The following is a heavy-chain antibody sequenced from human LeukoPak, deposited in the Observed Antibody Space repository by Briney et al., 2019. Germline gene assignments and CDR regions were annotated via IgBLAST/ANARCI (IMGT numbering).Heavy chain of an antibody. V-gene: IGHV4-34*01. CDR2: INHSGST. D-gene: IGHD6-6*01. J-gene: IGHJ4*02. CDR1: GGSFSGYY. Sequence: SETLSLTCAVYGGSFSGYYWSWIRQPPGKGLEWIGEINHSGSTNYNPSLKSRVTISVDTSKNQFSLKLSSVTAADTAVYYCARRSSTFNYWGQGTLVTVSS. CDR3: ARRSSTFNY.